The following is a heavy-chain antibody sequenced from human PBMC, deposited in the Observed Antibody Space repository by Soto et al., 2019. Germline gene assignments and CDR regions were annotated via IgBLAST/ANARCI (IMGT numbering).Heavy chain of an antibody. CDR2: ISSTTNYI. Sequence: PGGSLRLSCAAAGFTFTRYSMNWVRQAPGKGLEWVSSISSTTNYIYYGDSIKGRFTISRDNAKNSLYLEMNSLRAEDTAVYSCASAISMIVGGNFDYWGQGTLVTVSS. J-gene: IGHJ4*02. V-gene: IGHV3-21*04. CDR1: GFTFTRYS. D-gene: IGHD3-22*01. CDR3: ASAISMIVGGNFDY.